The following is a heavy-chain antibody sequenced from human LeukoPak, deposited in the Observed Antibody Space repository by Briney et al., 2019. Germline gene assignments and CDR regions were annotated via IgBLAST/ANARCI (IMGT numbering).Heavy chain of an antibody. CDR1: GFTFSNYW. J-gene: IGHJ4*02. Sequence: PGGSLRLSCTASGFTFSNYWMSWVRQAPGKRLEWVANMKQDGSEQYYVDSMKGRFTISRDNAKNSLYLQINSLRAEDTAVYYCARDRHYDFWSGYYTPFNSWGQGTLVTVSS. CDR2: MKQDGSEQ. CDR3: ARDRHYDFWSGYYTPFNS. D-gene: IGHD3-3*01. V-gene: IGHV3-7*03.